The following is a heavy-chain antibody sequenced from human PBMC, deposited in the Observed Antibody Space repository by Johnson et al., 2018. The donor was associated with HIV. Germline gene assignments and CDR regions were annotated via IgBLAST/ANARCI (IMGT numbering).Heavy chain of an antibody. CDR3: ANGLSTVVTDAFDI. Sequence: VSDGSIYYADSVKGRFTISRDNSKNTLYLQMNSLRAEDTAVYYCANGLSTVVTDAFDIWGQGTMVTVSS. CDR2: VSDGSI. V-gene: IGHV3-23*01. J-gene: IGHJ3*02. D-gene: IGHD4-23*01.